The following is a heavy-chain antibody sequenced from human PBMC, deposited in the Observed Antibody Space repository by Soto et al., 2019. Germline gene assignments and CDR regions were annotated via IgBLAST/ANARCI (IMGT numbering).Heavy chain of an antibody. CDR3: GRSVVGATGEILYNAMDV. V-gene: IGHV1-3*01. CDR2: INAANGDT. Sequence: QVQLVQSGAEVKKPGASVQVSCKASGYTFTSYALHWVRQARGERPELMGWINAANGDTKYSKKFQGRVTITRDTSASTGYMELSSLRSEDTAVYFCGRSVVGATGEILYNAMDVWGQGTTVTVSS. J-gene: IGHJ6*02. D-gene: IGHD1-26*01. CDR1: GYTFTSYA.